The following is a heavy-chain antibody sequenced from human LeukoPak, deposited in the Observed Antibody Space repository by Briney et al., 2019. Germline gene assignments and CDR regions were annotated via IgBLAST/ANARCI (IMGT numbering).Heavy chain of an antibody. CDR2: ISGSGGST. J-gene: IGHJ4*02. CDR1: GFNLNRYA. D-gene: IGHD3-10*01. CDR3: AKVPSLSEFYFDY. V-gene: IGHV3-23*01. Sequence: GSLRPSFSASGFNLNRYAMGWVRPAPGKGLGGVSAISGSGGSTYYADSVKGRFTISRDNSKNTLYLQMDSLRAEDTAVYYCAKVPSLSEFYFDYWGQGTLVTVSS.